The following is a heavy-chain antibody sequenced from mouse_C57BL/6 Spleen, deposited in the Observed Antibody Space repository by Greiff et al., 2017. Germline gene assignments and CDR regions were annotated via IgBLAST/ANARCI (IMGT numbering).Heavy chain of an antibody. Sequence: EVQLQQSGAELVRPGASVMLSCTASGFHIQDYYMHWVKQRPEQGLEWIGRIDPAVGDTEYAPKFQGKATMTADTYSNTAYLQRSSLTSEDTAVYYCTWSSSDYYVDDWGQGTTLTVSS. CDR2: IDPAVGDT. D-gene: IGHD1-1*01. J-gene: IGHJ2*01. CDR1: GFHIQDYY. V-gene: IGHV14-1*01. CDR3: TWSSSDYYVDD.